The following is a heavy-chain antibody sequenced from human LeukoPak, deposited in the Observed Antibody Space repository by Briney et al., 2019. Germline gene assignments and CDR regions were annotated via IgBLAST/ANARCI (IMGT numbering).Heavy chain of an antibody. Sequence: GGSLRLSCAASGFTVSSNYMSWVRQAPGKGLEWVSAISGSGGSTYYADSVKGRFTISRDNSKNTLYLQMNSLRAEDTAVYYCARSGLSRFDYWGQGTLVTVSS. V-gene: IGHV3-23*01. CDR2: ISGSGGST. J-gene: IGHJ4*02. CDR1: GFTVSSNY. CDR3: ARSGLSRFDY. D-gene: IGHD4/OR15-4a*01.